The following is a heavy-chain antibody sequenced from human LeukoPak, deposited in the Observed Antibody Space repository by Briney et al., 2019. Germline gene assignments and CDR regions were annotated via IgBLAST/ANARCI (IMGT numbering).Heavy chain of an antibody. V-gene: IGHV1-18*01. J-gene: IGHJ5*02. CDR2: ISAYNGNT. CDR3: ARVHYYGSGSYYNEENWFDP. D-gene: IGHD3-10*01. CDR1: GYTFTSYG. Sequence: GASVKVSCKASGYTFTSYGISWVRQAPGQGLEWMGWISAYNGNTNYAQKLQGRVTMTTDTSTSTAYMELSRLRSDDTAVYYCARVHYYGSGSYYNEENWFDPWGQGTLVTVSS.